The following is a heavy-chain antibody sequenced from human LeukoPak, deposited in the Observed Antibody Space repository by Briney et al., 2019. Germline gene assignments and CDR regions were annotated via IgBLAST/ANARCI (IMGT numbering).Heavy chain of an antibody. D-gene: IGHD3-22*01. CDR3: TTDQFIYHDSSGYYYKTEYFQH. CDR2: IKSKTDGGTT. Sequence: GGSLRLSCAASGFTFSNAWMSWVRQAPGKGLEWVGRIKSKTDGGTTDYAAPVKGRFTISRDDSKNTLYLQMNSLKTEDTAVYYCTTDQFIYHDSSGYYYKTEYFQHWGQGTLVTVSS. CDR1: GFTFSNAW. V-gene: IGHV3-15*01. J-gene: IGHJ1*01.